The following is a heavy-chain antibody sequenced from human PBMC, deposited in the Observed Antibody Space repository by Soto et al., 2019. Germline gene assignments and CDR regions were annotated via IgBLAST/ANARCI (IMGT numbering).Heavy chain of an antibody. CDR1: GGSISTRSYY. D-gene: IGHD3-22*01. Sequence: PSETLSLTCTVSGGSISTRSYYWGWIRQPPGKGLEWIGSIYYSGSTYDNPSFKSRVTMSVDTPKNQFSLRLSSVTAADTAVYYCARLLYDRSGYYYFDYWGQGTLVTVSS. CDR3: ARLLYDRSGYYYFDY. CDR2: IYYSGST. J-gene: IGHJ4*02. V-gene: IGHV4-39*01.